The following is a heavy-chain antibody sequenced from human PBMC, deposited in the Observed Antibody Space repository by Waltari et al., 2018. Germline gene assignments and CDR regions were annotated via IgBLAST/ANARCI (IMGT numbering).Heavy chain of an antibody. J-gene: IGHJ5*01. V-gene: IGHV4-34*01. CDR2: VYFDGYS. D-gene: IGHD3-10*01. CDR1: EGSFAGYL. Sequence: QVHLHQWGAGLVKPSETLSLTCAVIEGSFAGYLWTWVRQCPGKGLEWIGEVYFDGYSSYSPSLRRRVTISLDTSKNQFSLQMTSVTAADTAVYFCAGGNYHDSPRLDWWGHGNLVTVTS. CDR3: AGGNYHDSPRLDW.